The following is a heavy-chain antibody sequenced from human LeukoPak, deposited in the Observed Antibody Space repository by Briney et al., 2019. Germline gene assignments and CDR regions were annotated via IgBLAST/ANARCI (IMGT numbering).Heavy chain of an antibody. CDR3: AKVIGGYSYGYDGFDY. CDR1: GFTFSSYG. D-gene: IGHD5-18*01. CDR2: ISYDGSNK. V-gene: IGHV3-30*18. J-gene: IGHJ4*02. Sequence: PGRSLRLSCAASGFTFSSYGMHWVRQAPGKGLEWVAVISYDGSNKYYADSVKGRFTISRDNSKNTLYLQMNSLRAEDTAVYYCAKVIGGYSYGYDGFDYWGQGTLVTVSS.